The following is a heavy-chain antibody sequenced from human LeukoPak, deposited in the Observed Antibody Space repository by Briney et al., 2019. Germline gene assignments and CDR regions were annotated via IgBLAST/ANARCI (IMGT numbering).Heavy chain of an antibody. Sequence: GASVKVSCKASGYTFTSYAMNWVRQAPGQGLEWMGWISPYKGNKKFAQKFQGRVTMTTDTSTSTAYMELRSLRSDDTAVYYCASGYYSGGSGYSPADYWGQGTLVTVSS. V-gene: IGHV1-18*01. CDR3: ASGYYSGGSGYSPADY. CDR1: GYTFTSYA. CDR2: ISPYKGNK. D-gene: IGHD3-22*01. J-gene: IGHJ4*02.